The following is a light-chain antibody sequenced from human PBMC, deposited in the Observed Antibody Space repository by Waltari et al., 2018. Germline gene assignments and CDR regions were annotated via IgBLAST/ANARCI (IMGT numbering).Light chain of an antibody. CDR1: SGSIASHY. Sequence: NFMLTHPHSVSESPGKTVTISCTGSSGSIASHYVQRYQPPPGSAPTTVIFEDNQRPSGVPDRFSGSIDSSSNSASLTISGLKTEDEADYYCQSYDTSNHGVFGGGTKLTVL. V-gene: IGLV6-57*02. CDR2: EDN. J-gene: IGLJ2*01. CDR3: QSYDTSNHGV.